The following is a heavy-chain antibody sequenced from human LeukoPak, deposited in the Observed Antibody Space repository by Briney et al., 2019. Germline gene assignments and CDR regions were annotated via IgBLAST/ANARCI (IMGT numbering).Heavy chain of an antibody. CDR2: ISSSSSTI. J-gene: IGHJ4*02. CDR3: ARVSHPGATWYWWYFDY. D-gene: IGHD1-26*01. V-gene: IGHV3-48*04. Sequence: PGGSLRLSCAASGFTFSSYSMNWVRQAPGKGLEWVSYISSSSSTIYYADSVKGRFTISRDNAKNSLYLQMNSLRAEDTAVYYCARVSHPGATWYWWYFDYWGQGTLVTVSS. CDR1: GFTFSSYS.